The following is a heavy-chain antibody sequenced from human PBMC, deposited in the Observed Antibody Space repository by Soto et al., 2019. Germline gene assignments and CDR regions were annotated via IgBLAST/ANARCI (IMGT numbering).Heavy chain of an antibody. V-gene: IGHV1-18*01. CDR3: ARAPIYYYYMDV. J-gene: IGHJ6*03. CDR1: RYGFTSYC. Sequence: ASVKVSCKASRYGFTSYCISWVRHAPGQGLEWMGWISAYNGNTNYAQKLQGRVTMTTDTSTSTAYMELRSLRSDDTAVYYCARAPIYYYYMDVWGKGTTVTVSS. CDR2: ISAYNGNT.